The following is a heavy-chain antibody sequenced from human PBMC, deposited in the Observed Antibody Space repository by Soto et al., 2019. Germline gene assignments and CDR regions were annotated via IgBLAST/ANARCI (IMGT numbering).Heavy chain of an antibody. J-gene: IGHJ6*02. D-gene: IGHD2-2*01. V-gene: IGHV4-38-2*01. CDR1: GYSISSGNY. CDR2: LYHIGST. Sequence: ETLTPTCSVSGYSISSGNYWSWIRQAPGRGLEWIVSLYHIGSTHYNTSLKSRVTISVDTSKNHFSLELSSVTAADTDIYYCRSRTSCYDESCVDVWGQGTMVTVYS. CDR3: RSRTSCYDESCVDV.